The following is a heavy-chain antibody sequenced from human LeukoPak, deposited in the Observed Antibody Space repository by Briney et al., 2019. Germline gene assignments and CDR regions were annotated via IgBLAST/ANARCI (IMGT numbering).Heavy chain of an antibody. CDR3: ARGDYDYVWGSIEY. V-gene: IGHV7-4-1*02. Sequence: ASVKVSCKASGYTFSSYAINWVRQAPGQGLEWMGWINTNTGNPTYAQGFTGRFVFSLDTSVGTTYLRISSLKAEDTAVYYCARGDYDYVWGSIEYWGQGTLVTVSS. CDR1: GYTFSSYA. D-gene: IGHD3-16*01. J-gene: IGHJ4*02. CDR2: INTNTGNP.